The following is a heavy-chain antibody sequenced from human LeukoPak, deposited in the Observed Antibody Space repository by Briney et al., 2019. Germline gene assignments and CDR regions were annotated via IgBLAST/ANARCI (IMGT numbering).Heavy chain of an antibody. V-gene: IGHV3-48*01. CDR1: GYTFCDHI. CDR3: VRQFAS. Sequence: GGSLRLSCAASGYTFCDHIMNWVRQLPGKRLEWVAYVSGSGSTVYYADSVKGRFTVSRDNGKSSLYLQMNSLRVEDTALYYCVRQFASWGQGTLVTVSS. J-gene: IGHJ4*02. CDR2: VSGSGSTV.